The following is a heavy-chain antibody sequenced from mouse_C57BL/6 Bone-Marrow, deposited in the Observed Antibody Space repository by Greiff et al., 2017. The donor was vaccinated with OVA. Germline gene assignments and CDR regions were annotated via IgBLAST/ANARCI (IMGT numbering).Heavy chain of an antibody. V-gene: IGHV5-17*01. CDR3: ARSNYDYFDY. CDR1: GFTFSDYG. Sequence: EVQVVESGGGLVKPGGSLKLSCAASGFTFSDYGMHWVRQAPEKGLEWVAYISSGSSSIYYADTVKGRFTISRDNAKNTLFLQMTSLRSEDTAMYYCARSNYDYFDYWGQGTTLTVSS. CDR2: ISSGSSSI. D-gene: IGHD2-5*01. J-gene: IGHJ2*01.